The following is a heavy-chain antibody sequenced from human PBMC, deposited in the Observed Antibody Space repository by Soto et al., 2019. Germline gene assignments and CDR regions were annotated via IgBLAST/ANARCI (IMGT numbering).Heavy chain of an antibody. D-gene: IGHD3-16*02. Sequence: ESLKISCKGSGYSFTSYWIGWVRQMPGKGLEWMGIIYPGDSDTRYSPSFQGQVTISADKSISTAYLQWSSLKASDTAMYYCARLKVMITFGGVIVKYGMDVWGQGTTVTVSS. CDR1: GYSFTSYW. CDR3: ARLKVMITFGGVIVKYGMDV. V-gene: IGHV5-51*01. CDR2: IYPGDSDT. J-gene: IGHJ6*02.